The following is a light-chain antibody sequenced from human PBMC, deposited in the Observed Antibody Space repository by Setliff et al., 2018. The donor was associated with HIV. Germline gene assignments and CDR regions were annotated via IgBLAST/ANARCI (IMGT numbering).Light chain of an antibody. J-gene: IGLJ1*01. CDR3: SSYTSNDAKV. CDR2: EVS. V-gene: IGLV2-14*01. Sequence: QSVLTQPASVCGSPGQSITFSCTGTISDVGGYNYVSWYQQHPGKAPKLRIYEVSIRTSGVSNLFSGYKPGNTGSLTISGLQAEDEADYYCSSYTSNDAKVFGTGTKVTGL. CDR1: ISDVGGYNY.